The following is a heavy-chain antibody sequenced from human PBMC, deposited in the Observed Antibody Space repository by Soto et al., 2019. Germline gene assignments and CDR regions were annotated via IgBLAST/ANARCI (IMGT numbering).Heavy chain of an antibody. CDR1: GGSITRSSYY. CDR3: AVVDSTGNWFEP. V-gene: IGHV4-39*01. CDR2: MYYSGTT. J-gene: IGHJ5*02. D-gene: IGHD3-22*01. Sequence: PSETLSLTCIVSGGSITRSSYYWGWLRQPPGKGLDFIGSMYYSGTTYYNPSLKNRITISVDTSKNQFSLKLISVTAADTAVYYCAVVDSTGNWFEPWGQGALVTVSS.